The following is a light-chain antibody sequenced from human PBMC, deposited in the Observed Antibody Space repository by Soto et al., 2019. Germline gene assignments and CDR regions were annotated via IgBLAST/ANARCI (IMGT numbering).Light chain of an antibody. V-gene: IGLV2-14*01. CDR1: SSDVGGYNY. CDR3: SSYTSSSTPLV. Sequence: QSALTQPASVSGSPGQSITISCTGTSSDVGGYNYVSWYQQYPGKAPKLMIYEVSNRPSGVSNRFSGSKSGNTASLTISGLQAEDEADYYCSSYTSSSTPLVFGTGTKVTVL. CDR2: EVS. J-gene: IGLJ1*01.